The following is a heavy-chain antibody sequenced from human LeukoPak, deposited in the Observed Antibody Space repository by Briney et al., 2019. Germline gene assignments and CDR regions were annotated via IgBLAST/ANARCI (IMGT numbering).Heavy chain of an antibody. Sequence: ASVKVSCKASGYTFTGYYMHWVRQAPGQGLEWMGWINPNSGGTNYAQKFRGRVTMTRDTSINTAYMELSRLRSDDTAVYYCAREGEGGYCSSTSCYTGPDAFDIWGQGTMVTVSS. CDR3: AREGEGGYCSSTSCYTGPDAFDI. CDR1: GYTFTGYY. V-gene: IGHV1-2*02. J-gene: IGHJ3*02. D-gene: IGHD2-2*02. CDR2: INPNSGGT.